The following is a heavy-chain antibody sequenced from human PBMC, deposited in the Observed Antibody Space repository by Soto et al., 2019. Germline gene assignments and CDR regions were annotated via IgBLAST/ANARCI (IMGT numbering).Heavy chain of an antibody. V-gene: IGHV1-18*01. CDR2: ISAYNGNT. J-gene: IGHJ2*01. D-gene: IGHD2-15*01. Sequence: ASVKVSCKASGYTFTSYGISWVRQAPGQGLEWMGWISAYNGNTNYAQKLQGRVTMTTDTSTSTAYMELRSLRSDDTTVYYCARHPWCSGDLCGDWYFDLWGRGTLVTVSS. CDR3: ARHPWCSGDLCGDWYFDL. CDR1: GYTFTSYG.